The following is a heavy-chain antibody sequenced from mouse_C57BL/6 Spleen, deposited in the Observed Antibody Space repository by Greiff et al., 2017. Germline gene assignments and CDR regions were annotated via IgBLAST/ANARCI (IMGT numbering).Heavy chain of an antibody. CDR2: INPYNGDT. V-gene: IGHV1-20*01. Sequence: EVQLQQSGPELVKPGDSVKISCKASGYSFTGYFMNWVMQSHGKSLEWIGRINPYNGDTFYNQKFKGKATLTVDKSSSTAHMELRSLTSEDSAVYYCARWDYYGSPYAMDYWGQGTSVTVSS. CDR3: ARWDYYGSPYAMDY. J-gene: IGHJ4*01. CDR1: GYSFTGYF. D-gene: IGHD1-1*01.